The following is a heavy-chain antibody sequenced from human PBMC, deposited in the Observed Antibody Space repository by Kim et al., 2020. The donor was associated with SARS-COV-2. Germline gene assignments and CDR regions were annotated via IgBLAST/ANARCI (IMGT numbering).Heavy chain of an antibody. D-gene: IGHD3-16*01. CDR2: ISGGAVNK. CDR3: AKMMIMDAYNYFYYYAMDG. J-gene: IGHJ6*02. Sequence: GGSLRLSCVASGFTFDIYAMSWVRQAPGKGLEWVSVISGGAVNKFYADSVRGRFTISRDNSKNTLYLQMNSLRDEDTALYYCAKMMIMDAYNYFYYYAMDGWGQGTTVAVSS. V-gene: IGHV3-23*01. CDR1: GFTFDIYA.